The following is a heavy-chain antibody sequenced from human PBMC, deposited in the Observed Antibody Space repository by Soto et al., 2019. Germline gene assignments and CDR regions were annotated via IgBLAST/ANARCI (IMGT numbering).Heavy chain of an antibody. CDR3: AHGLYDILTGYPNDAFDI. Sequence: QITLKESGPPLVKPTQTLTLTCTSFGFSLSTSGVGVGWIRQPPGKALEWLALIYWDDDKRYSQSLKSRLTITKDTSKNQVVLTMTNMDPVDTATYYCAHGLYDILTGYPNDAFDIWGQGTMVTVSS. V-gene: IGHV2-5*02. D-gene: IGHD3-9*01. J-gene: IGHJ3*02. CDR1: GFSLSTSGVG. CDR2: IYWDDDK.